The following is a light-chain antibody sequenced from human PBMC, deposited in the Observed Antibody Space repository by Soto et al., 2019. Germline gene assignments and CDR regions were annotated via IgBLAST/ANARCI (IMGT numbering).Light chain of an antibody. CDR3: CSYAGGSTYV. CDR1: SSDVGNYNL. V-gene: IGLV2-23*01. CDR2: EGS. J-gene: IGLJ1*01. Sequence: QLVLTQPASVSGSPGQSITISCTGTSSDVGNYNLVSWYQQHPGKAPKLMIYEGSKRPSGVSNRFSGSKSGNTASLTISGLQAEDEADYYCCSYAGGSTYVFGTGTKVTVL.